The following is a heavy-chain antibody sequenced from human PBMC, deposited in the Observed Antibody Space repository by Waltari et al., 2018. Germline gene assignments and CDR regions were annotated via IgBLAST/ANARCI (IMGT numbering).Heavy chain of an antibody. CDR2: IYYSGST. D-gene: IGHD3-16*01. CDR3: ARMYYDYVWGTTGGEGYFDY. CDR1: GGSISSYY. Sequence: QVQLQESGPGLVKPSETLSLTCTVSGGSISSYYWSWIRQPPGKGLEWIGYIYYSGSTNYNPSLKSRLTISVDKSKKQFYLKLRAVTAADTAVYYCARMYYDYVWGTTGGEGYFDYWGQGTLVTVSS. V-gene: IGHV4-59*01. J-gene: IGHJ4*02.